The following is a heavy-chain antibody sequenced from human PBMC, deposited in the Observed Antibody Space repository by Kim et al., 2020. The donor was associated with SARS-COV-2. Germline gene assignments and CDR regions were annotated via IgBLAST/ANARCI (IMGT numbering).Heavy chain of an antibody. CDR2: ISGDGGST. D-gene: IGHD3-22*01. J-gene: IGHJ6*02. Sequence: GGSLRLSCAASGFTFDDYAMHWVRQAPGKGLEWVSLISGDGGSTYYADSVKGRFTISRDNSKNSLYLQMNSLRTEDTALYYCAKDLRGRITMIGDGMDVWGQGTTVTVSS. CDR3: AKDLRGRITMIGDGMDV. V-gene: IGHV3-43*02. CDR1: GFTFDDYA.